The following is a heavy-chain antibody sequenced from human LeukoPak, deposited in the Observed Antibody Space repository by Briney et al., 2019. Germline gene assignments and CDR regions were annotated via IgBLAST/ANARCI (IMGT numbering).Heavy chain of an antibody. J-gene: IGHJ4*02. Sequence: PSETLSLTCTVSGGSISSSSYYWGWIRQPPGKGLEWIGSIYYSGSTYYNPSLKSRVTISVDTSKNQFSLNLSSVTAADTAVYYCARLYYDSSGYYQICYFDYWGQGTLVIVSS. D-gene: IGHD3-22*01. CDR1: GGSISSSSYY. CDR3: ARLYYDSSGYYQICYFDY. V-gene: IGHV4-39*01. CDR2: IYYSGST.